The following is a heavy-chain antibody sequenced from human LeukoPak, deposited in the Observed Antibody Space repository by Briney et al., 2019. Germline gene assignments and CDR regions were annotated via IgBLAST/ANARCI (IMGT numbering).Heavy chain of an antibody. D-gene: IGHD3-3*01. CDR1: GGSISSYY. CDR3: ARGGPEKRYYDFWSGYYATCLLDY. Sequence: SETLSLTCTVSGGSISSYYWSWIRQPPGKGLEWIGYIYYSGSTNYNPSLKSRVTISVDTSKNQFSLKLSSVTAADTAVYYCARGGPEKRYYDFWSGYYATCLLDYWGQGTLVTVSS. V-gene: IGHV4-59*01. CDR2: IYYSGST. J-gene: IGHJ4*02.